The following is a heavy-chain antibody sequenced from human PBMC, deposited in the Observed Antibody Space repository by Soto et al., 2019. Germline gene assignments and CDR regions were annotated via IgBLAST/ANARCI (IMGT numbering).Heavy chain of an antibody. CDR3: AKSGRATSPYYYYGMDV. V-gene: IGHV3-23*01. D-gene: IGHD1-26*01. J-gene: IGHJ6*02. Sequence: EVQLLESGGGLVQPGGSLRLSCAASGFTFSSYAMSWVRQAPGKGLEWVSAISGSGGSTYYADSVKGRFTISRDNSKNTLYLQMNSLRAEDTAVYYCAKSGRATSPYYYYGMDVWGQGTTVTVSS. CDR2: ISGSGGST. CDR1: GFTFSSYA.